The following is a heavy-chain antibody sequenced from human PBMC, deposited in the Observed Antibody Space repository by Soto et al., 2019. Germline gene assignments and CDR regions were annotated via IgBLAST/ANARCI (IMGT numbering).Heavy chain of an antibody. V-gene: IGHV3-15*01. CDR1: GFTFSDAW. CDR3: SAQTYFATSGYYSAFDF. Sequence: GGSLRLSCVASGFTFSDAWMNWVRQAPGKGLEWVGRIKSKIDGGTIDYHAPVKGRFTVSRDDSRNTLYLQMNNLKTEDTALYYCSAQTYFATSGYYSAFDFGGQGTPVTV. D-gene: IGHD3-22*01. CDR2: IKSKIDGGTI. J-gene: IGHJ4*02.